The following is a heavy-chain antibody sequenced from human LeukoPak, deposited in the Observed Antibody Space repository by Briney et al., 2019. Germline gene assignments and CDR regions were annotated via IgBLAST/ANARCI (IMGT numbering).Heavy chain of an antibody. CDR1: GFTFSSYA. J-gene: IGHJ4*02. CDR2: IGGGGGST. CDR3: AKEMAAVISYYFDY. V-gene: IGHV3-23*01. Sequence: GGSLRLSCAASGFTFSSYAMSWVRQAPGKGLEWVSAIGGGGGSTYYADSVKGRFTISRDNSKNTLYLQMNSLRAEDTAEYYCAKEMAAVISYYFDYWGQGTLVTVSS. D-gene: IGHD3-22*01.